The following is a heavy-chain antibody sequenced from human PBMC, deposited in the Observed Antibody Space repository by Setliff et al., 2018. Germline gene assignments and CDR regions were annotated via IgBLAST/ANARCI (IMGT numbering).Heavy chain of an antibody. CDR2: ISGSGGST. CDR3: AKGVSRGYSYGYDAFDI. D-gene: IGHD5-18*01. Sequence: HPGGSLRLSCAASGFTFSSYAMSWVRQAPGKGLEWVSAISGSGGSTYYADSVKGRFTISRDNSKNTLYLQMNSLRAEDTAVYYCAKGVSRGYSYGYDAFDIWGQGTMVTVSS. CDR1: GFTFSSYA. V-gene: IGHV3-23*01. J-gene: IGHJ3*02.